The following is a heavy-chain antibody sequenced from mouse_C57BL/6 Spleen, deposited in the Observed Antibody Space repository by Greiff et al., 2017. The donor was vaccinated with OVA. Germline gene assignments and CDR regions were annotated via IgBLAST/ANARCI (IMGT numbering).Heavy chain of an antibody. J-gene: IGHJ3*01. CDR1: GYTFTDHT. Sequence: QVQLQQSDAELVKPGASVKISCKVSGYTFTDHTIHWMKQRPEQGLEWIGSIYPRDGSTKYNEKFKGKATLTADKSSSTAYMQLNSLTSEDSAVYFCAVYYGYGAWFAYWGQGTLVTVSA. CDR3: AVYYGYGAWFAY. V-gene: IGHV1-78*01. D-gene: IGHD2-2*01. CDR2: IYPRDGST.